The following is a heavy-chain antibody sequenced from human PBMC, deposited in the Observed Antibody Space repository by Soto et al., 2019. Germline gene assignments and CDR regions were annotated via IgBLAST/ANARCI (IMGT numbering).Heavy chain of an antibody. V-gene: IGHV3-64*01. J-gene: IGHJ4*02. Sequence: EVQLVESGGGLVQPGGSLRLSCAASGFTFSSYAMHWVRQAPGKGLEYVSAISSNGGSTYYANSVKGRFTISRDNCKNTLYLQMGSLRAENMAVYYCARGSLDDSSGYSDYWGQGTLVTVSS. CDR1: GFTFSSYA. D-gene: IGHD3-22*01. CDR2: ISSNGGST. CDR3: ARGSLDDSSGYSDY.